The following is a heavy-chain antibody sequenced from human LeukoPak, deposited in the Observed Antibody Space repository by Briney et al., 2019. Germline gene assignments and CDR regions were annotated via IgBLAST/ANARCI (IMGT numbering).Heavy chain of an antibody. CDR3: ARHSVRARNAFDI. V-gene: IGHV4-59*08. J-gene: IGHJ3*02. D-gene: IGHD6-6*01. CDR2: IYYSGST. CDR1: GGSFSGYY. Sequence: SETLSLTCAVYGGSFSGYYWSWIRQPPGKGLEWIGYIYYSGSTNYNPSLKSRVTISVDTSKNQFSLKLSSVTAADTAVYYCARHSVRARNAFDIWGQGTMVTVSS.